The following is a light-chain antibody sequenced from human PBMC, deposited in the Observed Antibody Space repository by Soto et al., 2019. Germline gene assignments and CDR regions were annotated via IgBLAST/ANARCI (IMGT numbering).Light chain of an antibody. CDR2: GVS. J-gene: IGKJ2*01. V-gene: IGKV3-20*01. CDR3: QQYGSSPRT. Sequence: EIVLTQSPGTLSLSPGERATLSCRASQSVSSSYLAWFKQKPGQAPRLLIYGVSTRATGIPDRFSGSVSGTDFILTISRLEPEDFAVYYCQQYGSSPRTFGRGTKLEI. CDR1: QSVSSSY.